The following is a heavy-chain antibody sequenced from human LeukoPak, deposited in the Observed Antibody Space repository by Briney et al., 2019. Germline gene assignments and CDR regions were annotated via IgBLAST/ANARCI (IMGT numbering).Heavy chain of an antibody. Sequence: GGSLRLSCAASGFTFSGSAMHWVRQASGKGLEWVGRIRSKANSYATAYAASVKGRFTISRDDSKNTAYLQMNSLKTEDTAVYYCATHGVHSKGTREGLDYWGQGTLVTVSS. V-gene: IGHV3-73*01. CDR3: ATHGVHSKGTREGLDY. CDR1: GFTFSGSA. J-gene: IGHJ4*02. CDR2: IRSKANSYAT. D-gene: IGHD4-11*01.